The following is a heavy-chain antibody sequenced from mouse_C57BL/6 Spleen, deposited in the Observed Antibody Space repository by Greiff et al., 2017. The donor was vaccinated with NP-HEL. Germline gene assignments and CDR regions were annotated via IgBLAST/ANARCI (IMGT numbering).Heavy chain of an antibody. Sequence: LVESGGGLVKPGGSLKLSCAASGFTFSSYAMSWVRQTPEKRLEWVATISDGGSYTYYPDNVKGRFTISRDNAKNNLYLQMSHLKSEDTAMYYCARGYGSSFAYWGQGTLVTVSA. V-gene: IGHV5-4*01. D-gene: IGHD1-1*01. CDR3: ARGYGSSFAY. CDR1: GFTFSSYA. J-gene: IGHJ3*01. CDR2: ISDGGSYT.